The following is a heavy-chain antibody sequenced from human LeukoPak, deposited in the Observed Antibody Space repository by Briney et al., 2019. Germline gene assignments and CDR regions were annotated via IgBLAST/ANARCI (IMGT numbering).Heavy chain of an antibody. D-gene: IGHD3-10*01. CDR2: IRVNGMT. J-gene: IGHJ5*02. CDR1: GASITNFEW. V-gene: IGHV4-4*02. CDR3: ARDAVIGELLWFGDGFDP. Sequence: SETLSLTCSVSGASITNFEWWSWVRQPPGKGPEWIGEIRVNGMTNYNPSLKSRVTMSIDKSKNQFSLNLSSVTAADTAVYYCARDAVIGELLWFGDGFDPWGQGTLVSVSS.